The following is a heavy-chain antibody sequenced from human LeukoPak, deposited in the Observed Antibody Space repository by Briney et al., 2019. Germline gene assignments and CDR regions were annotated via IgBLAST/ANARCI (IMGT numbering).Heavy chain of an antibody. J-gene: IGHJ4*02. V-gene: IGHV6-1*01. Sequence: SQTLSLTCAISGDSVSSTDAAWNWIRQSPSRGLEWLGRTYYRSKWYNDYAVSVKSRITINPDTSKNQFSLQLNSVTPEDTAVYYCARDNRYSSGWREDYFDYWGQGTLVTVSS. CDR3: ARDNRYSSGWREDYFDY. CDR2: TYYRSKWYN. CDR1: GDSVSSTDAA. D-gene: IGHD6-19*01.